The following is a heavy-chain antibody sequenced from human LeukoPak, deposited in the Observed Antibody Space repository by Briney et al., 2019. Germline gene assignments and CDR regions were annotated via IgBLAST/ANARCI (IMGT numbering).Heavy chain of an antibody. D-gene: IGHD1-26*01. CDR2: ISWDSGNM. V-gene: IGHV3-9*01. Sequence: PGGSLRLSCAGAGFSLDDCAMHWVRQPPGKGLEWVSSISWDSGNMAYADSVKGRFTVSRDNAKNSLFLQMNSLRAEDTALYYCIKDMGFDLLKDAFDVWGQGTMVTVSS. CDR3: IKDMGFDLLKDAFDV. CDR1: GFSLDDCA. J-gene: IGHJ3*01.